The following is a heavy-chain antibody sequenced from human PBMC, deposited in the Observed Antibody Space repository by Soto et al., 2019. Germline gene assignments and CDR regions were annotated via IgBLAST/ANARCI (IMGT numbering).Heavy chain of an antibody. J-gene: IGHJ5*01. CDR3: EPDDLYEDNGLDS. Sequence: QVQLVESGGGVVQPGRSLRISCEASGFAFNGHRMHWVRQAPGKGLEWVAVIVHDGSEDFYADSVRGPFTTSRDNSTNVIYLEMNSLRVEDTAVYYCEPDDLYEDNGLDSWGQGTLVTVSP. CDR1: GFAFNGHR. V-gene: IGHV3-33*01. CDR2: IVHDGSED. D-gene: IGHD5-12*01.